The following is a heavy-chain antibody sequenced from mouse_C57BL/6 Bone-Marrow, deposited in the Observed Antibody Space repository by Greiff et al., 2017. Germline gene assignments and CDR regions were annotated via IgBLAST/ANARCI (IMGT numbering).Heavy chain of an antibody. V-gene: IGHV1-47*01. J-gene: IGHJ1*03. D-gene: IGHD1-1*01. Sequence: QVQLQQSGAELVKPGASVKMSCKASGYTFTTYPIEWMKQNHGKSLEWIGNFHPYNDDTTYKEKFKGKATLTVEKSASTVYLVLSRLTSDDSAVYYCATRGYYGSSFSYWYFDVWGTGTTVTVSS. CDR3: ATRGYYGSSFSYWYFDV. CDR2: FHPYNDDT. CDR1: GYTFTTYP.